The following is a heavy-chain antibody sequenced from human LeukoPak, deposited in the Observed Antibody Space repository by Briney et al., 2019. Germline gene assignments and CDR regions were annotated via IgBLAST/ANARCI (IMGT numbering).Heavy chain of an antibody. CDR1: GFTFSSYG. CDR3: ARGGGVAAAGTGDY. V-gene: IGHV3-66*01. Sequence: GGSLRLSCAASGFTFSSYGMSWVRQAPGKGLEWVSVIYSGGSTYYADSVKGRFTISRDNSKNTLYLQMNSLRAEDTAVYYCARGGGVAAAGTGDYWGQGTLVTVSS. D-gene: IGHD6-13*01. CDR2: IYSGGST. J-gene: IGHJ4*02.